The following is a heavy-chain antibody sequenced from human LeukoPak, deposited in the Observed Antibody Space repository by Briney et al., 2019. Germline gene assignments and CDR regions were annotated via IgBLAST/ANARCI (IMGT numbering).Heavy chain of an antibody. J-gene: IGHJ4*02. D-gene: IGHD6-19*01. Sequence: SGPTLVNPTPTLTLTFTFSGFSLSTSGMCVSWIRQPPVKALEWLARIDWDDDKYYSTSLKTRLTISKDTSKNQVVLTMTNMDPVDTATYYCARYYSSGWYLDYWGQGTLVTVSS. CDR3: ARYYSSGWYLDY. CDR1: GFSLSTSGMC. CDR2: IDWDDDK. V-gene: IGHV2-70*11.